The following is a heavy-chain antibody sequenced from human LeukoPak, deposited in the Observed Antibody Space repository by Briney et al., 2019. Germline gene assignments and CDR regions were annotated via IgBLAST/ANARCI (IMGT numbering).Heavy chain of an antibody. J-gene: IGHJ4*02. D-gene: IGHD2-15*01. Sequence: ASVKVSCKASGYTFTNYYIHWVRQALGQGLEWMGIINPSGGSTSYAQKFQDRITMTRDTSTSIVYMNLSSLRSEDTAVYYCARGGSSLPFDYWGQGTLVTVSS. CDR3: ARGGSSLPFDY. CDR1: GYTFTNYY. V-gene: IGHV1-46*01. CDR2: INPSGGST.